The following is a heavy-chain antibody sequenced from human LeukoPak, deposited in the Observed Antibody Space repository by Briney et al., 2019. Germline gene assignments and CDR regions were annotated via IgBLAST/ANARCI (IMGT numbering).Heavy chain of an antibody. D-gene: IGHD3-16*01. CDR1: GFTFSSYS. J-gene: IGHJ4*02. Sequence: GGSLRLSCAASGFTFSSYSMNWVRQAPGKGLEWVSYISSSSSTIYYADSVKGRFTISRDNAKNSLYLQMNSLRAEDTAVYYCARVWRGLGVDYWGQGTLVTDSS. CDR2: ISSSSSTI. CDR3: ARVWRGLGVDY. V-gene: IGHV3-48*04.